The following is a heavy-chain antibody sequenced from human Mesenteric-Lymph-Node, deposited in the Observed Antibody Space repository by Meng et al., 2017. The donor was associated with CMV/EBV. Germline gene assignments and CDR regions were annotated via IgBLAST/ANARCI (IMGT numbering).Heavy chain of an antibody. CDR3: ANPSTISAVVSPFDY. D-gene: IGHD3-3*01. CDR1: GLTFSRYV. CDR2: VSGSGDRT. V-gene: IGHV3-23*01. J-gene: IGHJ4*02. Sequence: GGSLRLSCAASGLTFSRYVMSWVRQAPGKGLEWVSAVSGSGDRTYSADSVKGRFTISRDNSKNTVYLQMNSLRADDTAVYYCANPSTISAVVSPFDYWGQGTLVTVSS.